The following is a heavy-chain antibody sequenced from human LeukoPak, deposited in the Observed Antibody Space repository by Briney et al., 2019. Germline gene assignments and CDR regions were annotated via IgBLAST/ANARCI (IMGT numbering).Heavy chain of an antibody. J-gene: IGHJ4*02. CDR3: ARRHFGSALRDY. V-gene: IGHV4-39*01. CDR1: GGSISSGSYY. Sequence: SETLSLTCTVSGGSISSGSYYWGWIRQPPGKGLEWIENIYYSGSTSYNPSLKSRVTISVDTSKNQFSLKLSSVTAADTAVYYCARRHFGSALRDYWGQGTLVTVSS. CDR2: IYYSGST. D-gene: IGHD3-10*01.